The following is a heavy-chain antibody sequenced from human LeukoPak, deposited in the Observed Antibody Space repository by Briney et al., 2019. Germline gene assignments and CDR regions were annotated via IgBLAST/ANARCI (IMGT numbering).Heavy chain of an antibody. CDR2: INSDGSST. J-gene: IGHJ4*02. CDR3: ALGTKPLSYHFFDC. V-gene: IGHV3-74*03. Sequence: GGSLRLSCAASGFSFSTYWMHWVRQAPGRGLVWVSRINSDGSSTTYADSVKGRFTLSRDNAKNTLYLQMNSLRAEDTAVYYCALGTKPLSYHFFDCWGQGALVTVSS. CDR1: GFSFSTYW. D-gene: IGHD1-7*01.